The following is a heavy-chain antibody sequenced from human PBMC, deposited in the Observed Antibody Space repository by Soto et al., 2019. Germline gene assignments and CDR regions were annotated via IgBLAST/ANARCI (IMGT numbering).Heavy chain of an antibody. Sequence: ASVKVSCKASGYTFTGYYMHWVRQAPGQGLEWMGWINPNSGGTNYAQKFQGWVTMTRETSISTAYMELSRLRSDDTAVYYCARGPMIVVVITHYLDYWGQGTLVTVSS. CDR3: ARGPMIVVVITHYLDY. CDR2: INPNSGGT. CDR1: GYTFTGYY. V-gene: IGHV1-2*04. D-gene: IGHD3-22*01. J-gene: IGHJ4*02.